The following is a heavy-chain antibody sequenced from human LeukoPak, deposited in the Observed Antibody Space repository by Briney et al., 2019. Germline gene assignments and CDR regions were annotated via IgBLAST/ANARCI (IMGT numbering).Heavy chain of an antibody. CDR3: ATPPPYCGGDCSIDAFDI. Sequence: PGGSLRLSCAASGFTFSSYEMNWVRQAPGKGLEWVSYISSSGSTIYYADSVKGRFTISRDNAKNSLYLQMNSLRAEDTAVYYCATPPPYCGGDCSIDAFDIWGQGTMVTVSS. V-gene: IGHV3-48*03. J-gene: IGHJ3*02. CDR1: GFTFSSYE. D-gene: IGHD2-21*02. CDR2: ISSSGSTI.